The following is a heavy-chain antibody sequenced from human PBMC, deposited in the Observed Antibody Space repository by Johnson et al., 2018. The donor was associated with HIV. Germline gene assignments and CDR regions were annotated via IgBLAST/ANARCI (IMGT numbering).Heavy chain of an antibody. V-gene: IGHV3-30-3*01. J-gene: IGHJ3*02. D-gene: IGHD3-10*01. CDR1: GFTFSRYA. Sequence: QVQLVESGGGVVQPGRSLRLSCAASGFTFSRYAMHWVRQAPGKGLEWVAVISYDGSNKYYADSVKGRFTISRDNSKNTLYLQMNSLRAEDTAVYYCARELLWFGRGAFDIWGQGTMVTVSS. CDR3: ARELLWFGRGAFDI. CDR2: ISYDGSNK.